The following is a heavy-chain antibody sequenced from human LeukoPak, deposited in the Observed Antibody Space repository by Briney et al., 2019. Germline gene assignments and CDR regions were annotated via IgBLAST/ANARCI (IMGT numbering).Heavy chain of an antibody. Sequence: GGSLRLSCTASGFTFSSYTMSWVRQAPGKGLKWVSTITTGGPNTYYADSVKGRFTVSRDDSKNTLYLRMNSLRAEDTAVYYCAKDGGLWVSAHWGDSWGRGTLVTVSS. V-gene: IGHV3-23*01. CDR1: GFTFSSYT. D-gene: IGHD7-27*01. CDR2: ITTGGPNT. CDR3: AKDGGLWVSAHWGDS. J-gene: IGHJ4*02.